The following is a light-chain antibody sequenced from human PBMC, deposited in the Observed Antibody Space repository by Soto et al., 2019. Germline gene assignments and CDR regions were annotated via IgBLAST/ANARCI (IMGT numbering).Light chain of an antibody. CDR3: QKYDSAASLT. CDR2: AAS. CDR1: QGISSY. Sequence: DIQMTQSPSSLSASVGDRVTVTCRASQGISSYLAWYQQKPGKVPKLLIYAASTLQPGVPSRLSGSGSGTDFTLTISSLQPEDVATYYCQKYDSAASLTFGGGTKVEIK. V-gene: IGKV1-27*01. J-gene: IGKJ4*01.